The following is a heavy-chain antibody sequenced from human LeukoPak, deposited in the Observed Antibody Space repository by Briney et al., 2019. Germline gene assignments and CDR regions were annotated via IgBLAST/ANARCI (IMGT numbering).Heavy chain of an antibody. J-gene: IGHJ4*02. Sequence: SQTLCLTCSVSGGSISSGSYYWSWIRQPAENGLEWIGRIHTSGNTNYNPSLKSRVTISVDRSKNQFSLKLSSVTAADTAVYYCASDYYDSSGYHFWGQGTLVTVSS. CDR1: GGSISSGSYY. CDR3: ASDYYDSSGYHF. CDR2: IHTSGNT. D-gene: IGHD3-22*01. V-gene: IGHV4-61*02.